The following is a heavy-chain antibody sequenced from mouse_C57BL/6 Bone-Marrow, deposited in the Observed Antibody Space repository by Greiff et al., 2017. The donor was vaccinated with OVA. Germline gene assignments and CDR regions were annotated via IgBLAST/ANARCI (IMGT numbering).Heavy chain of an antibody. V-gene: IGHV1-50*01. CDR1: GYTFTSYW. D-gene: IGHD2-4*01. CDR2: IDPSDSYP. CDR3: ARRDYDEGYFDY. J-gene: IGHJ2*01. Sequence: QVQLQQPGAELVKPGASVKLSCKASGYTFTSYWMQWVKQRPGQGLEWIGEIDPSDSYPNYNQKFKGKATLTVDTSSSTAYMQLSSLTSEDSAVYYCARRDYDEGYFDYWGQGTTLTVSS.